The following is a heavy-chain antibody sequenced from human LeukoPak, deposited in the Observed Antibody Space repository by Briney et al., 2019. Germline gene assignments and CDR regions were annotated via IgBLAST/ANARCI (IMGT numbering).Heavy chain of an antibody. CDR1: GYSISSGYY. CDR3: ARDLTTVTTRVGAFDI. D-gene: IGHD4-17*01. J-gene: IGHJ3*02. V-gene: IGHV4-38-2*02. Sequence: SETLSLTCTVSGYSISSGYYWGWIRQPPGKGLEWIGNTYYSGSTYYNPSLKSRVTISVDTSKNQFSLKLSSVTAADTAVYYCARDLTTVTTRVGAFDIWGQGTMVTVSS. CDR2: TYYSGST.